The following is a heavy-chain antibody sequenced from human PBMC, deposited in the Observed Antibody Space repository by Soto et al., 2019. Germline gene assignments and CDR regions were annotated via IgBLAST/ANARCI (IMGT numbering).Heavy chain of an antibody. CDR2: IYYSGST. D-gene: IGHD4-17*01. Sequence: PSETLSLTCTVSGGSIGSYYWSWIRQPPGKGLEWIGYIYYSGSTNYNPSLKSRVTISVDTSKNQFSLKLSSVTAADTAVYYCARSDDYGDRGRYYYYGMDVWGQGTTVTVSS. J-gene: IGHJ6*02. CDR1: GGSIGSYY. V-gene: IGHV4-59*01. CDR3: ARSDDYGDRGRYYYYGMDV.